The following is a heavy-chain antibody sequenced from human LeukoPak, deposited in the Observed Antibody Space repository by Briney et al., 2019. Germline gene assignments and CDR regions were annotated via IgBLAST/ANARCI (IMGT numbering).Heavy chain of an antibody. CDR2: IYSDGSST. CDR1: GFTFSSYW. D-gene: IGHD3-16*01. V-gene: IGHV3-74*01. Sequence: GSLRLSCAASGFTFSSYWMHWVRQAPGKGLVWVSDIYSDGSSTNYADSVKGRFTISRDNGKNTLYLQMNSLRAEDTAVYYCVRGGTNDYWGQGTLVTVSS. CDR3: VRGGTNDY. J-gene: IGHJ4*02.